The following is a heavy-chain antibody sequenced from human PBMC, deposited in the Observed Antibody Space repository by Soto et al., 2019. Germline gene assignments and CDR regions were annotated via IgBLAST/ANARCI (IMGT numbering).Heavy chain of an antibody. CDR2: IFPSDSDT. Sequence: PGESLKISCRTSGYKFTSSWIAWVRQKPGKGLEWMGIIFPSDSDTGYSPSFQGQVTISADRSTSTVFLQWASLKASDTAVYFCARKDKSGYFNWFDPWGQGTLVTVSS. CDR3: ARKDKSGYFNWFDP. J-gene: IGHJ5*02. V-gene: IGHV5-51*01. CDR1: GYKFTSSW. D-gene: IGHD3-22*01.